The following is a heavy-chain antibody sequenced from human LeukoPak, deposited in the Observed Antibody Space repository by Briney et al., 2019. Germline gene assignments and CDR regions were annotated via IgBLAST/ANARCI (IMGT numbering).Heavy chain of an antibody. D-gene: IGHD1-20*01. V-gene: IGHV3-23*01. J-gene: IGHJ4*02. CDR2: ISGSGSNT. CDR3: AKRDNWNYYGY. Sequence: GGSLRLSCAASGFTFGSYAMTWVRQAPGKGLEWVSTISGSGSNTYYTDSVKGRFTISRYNSKNTLYLQMNSLRAEDTAVYYCAKRDNWNYYGYWGQGTLVTVSS. CDR1: GFTFGSYA.